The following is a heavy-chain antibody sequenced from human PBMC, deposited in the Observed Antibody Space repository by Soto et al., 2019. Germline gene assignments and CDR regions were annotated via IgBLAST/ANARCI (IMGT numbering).Heavy chain of an antibody. CDR1: GFTFSSYG. CDR3: ARDAQLDYAFDI. CDR2: IWYDGSNK. Sequence: GGSLRLSCAASGFTFSSYGMHWVRQDPGKGLEWGAVIWYDGSNKYYADSVKGRFTISRDNSKNTLYLQMNSLRAEDTAVYYWARDAQLDYAFDIWGQGTMVTVSS. V-gene: IGHV3-33*01. J-gene: IGHJ3*02. D-gene: IGHD6-6*01.